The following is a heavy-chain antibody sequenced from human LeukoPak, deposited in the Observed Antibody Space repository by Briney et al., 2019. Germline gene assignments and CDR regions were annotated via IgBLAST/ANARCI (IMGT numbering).Heavy chain of an antibody. CDR2: IYHSGST. Sequence: PSETLSLTCAVSGGSISSGGYSWSWIRQPPGKGLEWIGYIYHSGSTYYNPSLKSRVTISVDRSKNQFSLKLSSVTAADTAVYYCARGFYLDYWGQGTLVTVSS. V-gene: IGHV4-30-2*01. CDR3: ARGFYLDY. J-gene: IGHJ4*02. CDR1: GGSISSGGYS.